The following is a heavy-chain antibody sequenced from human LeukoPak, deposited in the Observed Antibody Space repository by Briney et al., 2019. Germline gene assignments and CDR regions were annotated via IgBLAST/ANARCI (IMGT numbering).Heavy chain of an antibody. D-gene: IGHD3-3*01. Sequence: GGSLRLSGAASGFTFSGYSMNWVRQAPGKGREWVSYISIISSTIYYADSVKGRFTISRDNAKNSLYLQMNSLRAEDTAVYYCARGPRITIFGVVAQYFQHWGQGTLVTVSS. CDR1: GFTFSGYS. V-gene: IGHV3-48*04. CDR2: ISIISSTI. J-gene: IGHJ1*01. CDR3: ARGPRITIFGVVAQYFQH.